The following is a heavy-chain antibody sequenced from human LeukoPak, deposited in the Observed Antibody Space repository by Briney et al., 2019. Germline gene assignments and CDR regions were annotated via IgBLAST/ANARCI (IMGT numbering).Heavy chain of an antibody. CDR3: ASEDNCSSTSCYTGFDY. CDR2: INPSGGST. Sequence: GASVKVSCKASGYTFTSYYMHWVRQAPGQGLEWMGIINPSGGSTSYAQKFQGRVTMTRDMSTSTVYMELSSLRSEDTAVYYCASEDNCSSTSCYTGFDYWGQGTLVTVSS. CDR1: GYTFTSYY. J-gene: IGHJ4*02. V-gene: IGHV1-46*01. D-gene: IGHD2-2*02.